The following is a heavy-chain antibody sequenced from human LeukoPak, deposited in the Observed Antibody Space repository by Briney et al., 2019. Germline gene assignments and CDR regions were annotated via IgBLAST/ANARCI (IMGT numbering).Heavy chain of an antibody. CDR3: ARGSLGRGWLFDY. D-gene: IGHD6-19*01. V-gene: IGHV3-7*05. CDR2: INQDGSEK. Sequence: GGSLRLSCAASGFTFSSYWMTWVRQAPGKGLEWVANINQDGSEKYYVDSVKGRFTISRDNAKNSLYLQMNSLRAEDTAVYSCARGSLGRGWLFDYWGQGTLITVSS. J-gene: IGHJ4*02. CDR1: GFTFSSYW.